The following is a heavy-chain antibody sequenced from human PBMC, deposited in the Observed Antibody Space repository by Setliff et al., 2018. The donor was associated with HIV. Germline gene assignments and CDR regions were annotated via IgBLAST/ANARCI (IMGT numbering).Heavy chain of an antibody. D-gene: IGHD6-13*01. CDR3: TKDYHVAATDY. V-gene: IGHV3-74*01. CDR1: GFTFSSYW. Sequence: SLRLSCAASGFTFSSYWMHWVRQAPGKGLVWVFGMNTDGSSTRYADSVKGRFTISRDNAKNMLYLQMSSLSADDTAVYYCTKDYHVAATDYWGQGTLVTVSS. J-gene: IGHJ4*02. CDR2: MNTDGSST.